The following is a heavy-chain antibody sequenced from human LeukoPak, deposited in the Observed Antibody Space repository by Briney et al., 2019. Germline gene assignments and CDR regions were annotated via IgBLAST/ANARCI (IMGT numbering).Heavy chain of an antibody. CDR3: ARGESSSSPLYYYYYMDV. Sequence: SETLSLTCTVSGGSISSYYWSWIRQPPGKGLEWIGYIYYSGSTNYNPSLKSRVTVSVDTSKNQFSLKLSSVTAADTAVYYCARGESSSSPLYYYYYMDVWGKGTTVTVSS. CDR2: IYYSGST. CDR1: GGSISSYY. D-gene: IGHD6-6*01. V-gene: IGHV4-59*01. J-gene: IGHJ6*03.